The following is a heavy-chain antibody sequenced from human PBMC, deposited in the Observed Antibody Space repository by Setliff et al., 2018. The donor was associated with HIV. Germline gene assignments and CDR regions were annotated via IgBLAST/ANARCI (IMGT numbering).Heavy chain of an antibody. D-gene: IGHD6-19*01. V-gene: IGHV4-34*01. Sequence: KPSETLSLTCAVYGGSFSGFYWNWIRQPPGKGLEWIGEINHSGSTNYNPSLKSRVTISVDTSKNQFSLRLSSVIAADTAVYYCARGPPGSSIGWYVGYWGQGTLVTSPQ. CDR2: INHSGST. J-gene: IGHJ4*02. CDR1: GGSFSGFY. CDR3: ARGPPGSSIGWYVGY.